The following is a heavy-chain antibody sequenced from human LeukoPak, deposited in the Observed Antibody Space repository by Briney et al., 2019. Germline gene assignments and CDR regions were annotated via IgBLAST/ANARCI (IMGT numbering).Heavy chain of an antibody. Sequence: GASVKVSCKASGYTFTSYAMNWVRQAPGQGLEWMGIINPSGGSTSYAQKFQGRVTMTRDMSTSTVYMELSSLGSEDTAVYYCARDQGGYCTNGVCYPLVAFDIWGQGTMVTVSS. CDR3: ARDQGGYCTNGVCYPLVAFDI. V-gene: IGHV1-46*01. D-gene: IGHD2-8*01. CDR2: INPSGGST. CDR1: GYTFTSYA. J-gene: IGHJ3*02.